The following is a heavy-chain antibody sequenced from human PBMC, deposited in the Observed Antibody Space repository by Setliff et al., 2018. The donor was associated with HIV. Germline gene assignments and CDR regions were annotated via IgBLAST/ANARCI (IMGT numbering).Heavy chain of an antibody. Sequence: ASVKVSCKASGYTFTDYYMHWVRQAPGQGLEWMGWINPNSGGTKSAQTFQGRVTMTRDTSINTAYMDLSRLRSDDTAIYYCARDKLEETAESLWGPMKNDAFDIWGPGTLVT. CDR1: GYTFTDYY. CDR3: ARDKLEETAESLWGPMKNDAFDI. CDR2: INPNSGGT. D-gene: IGHD2-21*01. V-gene: IGHV1-2*02. J-gene: IGHJ3*02.